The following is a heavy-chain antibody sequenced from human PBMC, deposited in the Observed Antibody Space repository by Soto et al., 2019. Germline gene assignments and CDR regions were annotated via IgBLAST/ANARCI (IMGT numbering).Heavy chain of an antibody. V-gene: IGHV3-7*03. CDR2: IKQDGSEK. D-gene: IGHD6-13*01. J-gene: IGHJ3*02. CDR3: ARGGPPDSWSDAFDI. CDR1: GFTFSSYW. Sequence: EVQLVESGGGLVQPGGSLRLSCAASGFTFSSYWMSWVRQAPGKGLEWVANIKQDGSEKYYVDSVKGRFTISRDNAKNSLYLQMNSLRAEDTAVYYCARGGPPDSWSDAFDIWGQGTMVTVSS.